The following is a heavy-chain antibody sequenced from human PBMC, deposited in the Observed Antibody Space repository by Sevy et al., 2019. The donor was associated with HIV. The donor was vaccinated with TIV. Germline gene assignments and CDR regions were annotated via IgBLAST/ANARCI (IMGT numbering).Heavy chain of an antibody. D-gene: IGHD3-16*01. CDR3: TTGGSLFQH. J-gene: IGHJ1*01. V-gene: IGHV3-15*01. CDR2: IKSKSDGGTT. Sequence: GGSLRLSCAASGFTFNNVWMSWVRQAPGKGLEWVAHIKSKSDGGTTDYAAPVRDRFTISRDDSKNTLYLQMNSLKTEDTAVYYCTTGGSLFQHWGQSTLVTVSS. CDR1: GFTFNNVW.